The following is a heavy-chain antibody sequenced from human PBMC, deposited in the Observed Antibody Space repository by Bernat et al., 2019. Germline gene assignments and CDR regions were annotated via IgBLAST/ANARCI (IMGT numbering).Heavy chain of an antibody. CDR1: GFTFSIYG. V-gene: IGHV3-33*01. CDR2: IWNDGSNK. J-gene: IGHJ4*02. Sequence: QVQLVESGGGVVQPGRSLRLSCVGSGFTFSIYGIHWVRQAPGKGLEWVAVIWNDGSNKYYADSVKGRFTISRDNSKNTLYLQMNSLRVEDTAVYYCAREISSSSAPTDWGQGTLVTVSS. CDR3: AREISSSSAPTD. D-gene: IGHD6-6*01.